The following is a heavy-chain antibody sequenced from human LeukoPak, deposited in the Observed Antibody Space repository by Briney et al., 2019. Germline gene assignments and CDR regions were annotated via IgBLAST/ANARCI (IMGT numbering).Heavy chain of an antibody. Sequence: GGSLRLSCAASGFTFSGYDIHWVRQSPDKGLEWVVGIWNDGRNKSYTDSVKGRFTISRDNSKNTLYLQMNRLRAEHTAVYPCARGCYCSGGRCYQNWFDPWGQGTLVTVSS. CDR1: GFTFSGYD. J-gene: IGHJ5*02. CDR2: IWNDGRNK. V-gene: IGHV3-33*03. D-gene: IGHD2-15*01. CDR3: ARGCYCSGGRCYQNWFDP.